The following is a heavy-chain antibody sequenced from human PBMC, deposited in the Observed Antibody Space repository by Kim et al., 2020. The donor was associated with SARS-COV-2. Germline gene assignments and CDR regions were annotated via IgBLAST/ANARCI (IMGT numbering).Heavy chain of an antibody. D-gene: IGHD6-6*01. Sequence: SGPTLVNPTQTLTLTCTFSGFSLSTSGMCVSWIRQPPGKALEWLALIDWDDDKYYSTSLKTRLTISKDTSKNQVVLTMTNMDPVDTATYYCARIRFEYSSYTFDYWGQGTLVTVSS. CDR3: ARIRFEYSSYTFDY. V-gene: IGHV2-70*01. J-gene: IGHJ4*02. CDR2: IDWDDDK. CDR1: GFSLSTSGMC.